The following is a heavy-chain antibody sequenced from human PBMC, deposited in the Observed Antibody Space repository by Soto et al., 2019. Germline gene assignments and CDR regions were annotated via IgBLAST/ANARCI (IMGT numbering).Heavy chain of an antibody. D-gene: IGHD3-10*01. V-gene: IGHV1-69*01. CDR1: GGIFSTYA. CDR2: IIPLFGTP. CDR3: ARDRDDYGSGNYYNRIDF. J-gene: IGHJ4*02. Sequence: QVQLVQSGAEVKKPGSSVKVSCKASGGIFSTYAISWLRQAPGQGLEWMGGIIPLFGTPNYAQRFQGRVTITADGSTSTAYTELSRPSYEDTAVYYCARDRDDYGSGNYYNRIDFWGQGTLVTVSS.